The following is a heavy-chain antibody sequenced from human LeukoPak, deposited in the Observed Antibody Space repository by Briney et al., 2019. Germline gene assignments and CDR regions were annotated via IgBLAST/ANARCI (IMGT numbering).Heavy chain of an antibody. CDR2: IWYDGSNK. J-gene: IGHJ4*02. CDR3: ARDFVAAAGIGYYFDY. D-gene: IGHD6-13*01. V-gene: IGHV3-33*01. Sequence: GGSLRLSCAASGVTFSSYGMHWVRQAPGKGLEWVAVIWYDGSNKYYADSVKGRFTISRDNSKNTLYLQMNSLRAEDTAVYYCARDFVAAAGIGYYFDYWGQGTLVTVSS. CDR1: GVTFSSYG.